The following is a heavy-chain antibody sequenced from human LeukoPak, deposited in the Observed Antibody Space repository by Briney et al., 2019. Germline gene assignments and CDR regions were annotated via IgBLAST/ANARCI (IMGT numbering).Heavy chain of an antibody. J-gene: IGHJ4*02. V-gene: IGHV4-59*08. Sequence: SETLSLTCTVSGGSISSYYWSWLRQPPGKGLEWIGYIYSSGSTNYNPSLTSRVTISVDTSKNQFSLKLSSVTAADTAVYYCARQREYYESSGYYSFDYWGQGTLVTVSS. D-gene: IGHD3-22*01. CDR1: GGSISSYY. CDR3: ARQREYYESSGYYSFDY. CDR2: IYSSGST.